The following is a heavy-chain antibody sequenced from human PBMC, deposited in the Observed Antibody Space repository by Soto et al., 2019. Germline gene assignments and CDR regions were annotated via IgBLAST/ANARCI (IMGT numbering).Heavy chain of an antibody. V-gene: IGHV3-11*01. J-gene: IGHJ4*02. Sequence: GGSLRLCCAASGFTFSDYYMSWIRQAPGKGLEWVSYISSSGTTIYYADSVKGRFTISRDNARNSLFLQMNSLRAEDTAVYYCAKGGGTTLPLDSWGQGTLVTVSS. CDR1: GFTFSDYY. D-gene: IGHD1-7*01. CDR2: ISSSGTTI. CDR3: AKGGGTTLPLDS.